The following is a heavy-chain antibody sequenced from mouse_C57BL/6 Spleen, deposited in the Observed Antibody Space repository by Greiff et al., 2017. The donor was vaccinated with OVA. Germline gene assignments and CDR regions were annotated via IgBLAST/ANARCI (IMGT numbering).Heavy chain of an antibody. D-gene: IGHD2-1*01. CDR2: IDPEDGDT. CDR1: GFNINDYY. CDR3: TPYCNYWWYFDV. Sequence: VHVKQSGAELVRPGASVKLSCTASGFNINDYYMHWVKQRPEQGLEWIGRIDPEDGDTEYAPKFQGKAPMTADTSSNTAYLQLNSLTSEDTSVYYCTPYCNYWWYFDVWGTGTTVTVSS. V-gene: IGHV14-1*01. J-gene: IGHJ1*03.